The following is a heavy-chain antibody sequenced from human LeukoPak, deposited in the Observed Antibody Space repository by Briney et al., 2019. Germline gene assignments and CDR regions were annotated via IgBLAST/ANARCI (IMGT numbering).Heavy chain of an antibody. V-gene: IGHV3-21*01. CDR1: GFTFSSYS. D-gene: IGHD5-24*01. J-gene: IGHJ4*02. Sequence: KTGGSLRLSCAASGFTFSSYSMNWVRQAPGKGLERVSFISSSSSYIYYADSVKGRFTISRDNAKNSLYLQMNSLRAGDTAVYYCARGSGYNYYYFDHWGQGTLVTVSS. CDR2: ISSSSSYI. CDR3: ARGSGYNYYYFDH.